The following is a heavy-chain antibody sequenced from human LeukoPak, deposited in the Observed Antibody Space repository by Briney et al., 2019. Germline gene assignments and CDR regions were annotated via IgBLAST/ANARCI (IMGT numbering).Heavy chain of an antibody. CDR1: GGSISSGSYY. J-gene: IGHJ5*02. CDR3: ARGGNCSGGSCYSDRGWFDP. Sequence: SQTLSLTCTVSGGSISSGSYYWSWIRQPAGKGLEWIGRIYTSGSTNYNPSLKSRVTISVDTSKNQFSLKLSSVTAADTAVYYCARGGNCSGGSCYSDRGWFDPWGQGTLVTVSS. CDR2: IYTSGST. V-gene: IGHV4-61*02. D-gene: IGHD2-15*01.